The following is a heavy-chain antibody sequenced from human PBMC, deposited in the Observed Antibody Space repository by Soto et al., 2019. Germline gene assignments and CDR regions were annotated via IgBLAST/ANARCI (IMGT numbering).Heavy chain of an antibody. V-gene: IGHV4-31*03. CDR2: VYSNGNT. D-gene: IGHD3-10*01. J-gene: IGHJ4*02. CDR3: ARASYFRPSGSYYFVS. Sequence: SETLSLTCTVPDDSLTTNKYAWTWIRQNPEKGLEWIGYVYSNGNTRSSPSLQSRVSMSVDTSKSHFSLRLSSVTAADTAVYFCARASYFRPSGSYYFVSWGQGTLVTVSS. CDR1: DDSLTTNKYA.